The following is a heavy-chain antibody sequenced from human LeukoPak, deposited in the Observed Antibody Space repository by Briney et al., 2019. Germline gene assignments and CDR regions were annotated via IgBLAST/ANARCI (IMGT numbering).Heavy chain of an antibody. J-gene: IGHJ4*02. Sequence: GGSLRLSCAASGFTFSNYSMNWVRQAPGKGLEWVSSVSSGSTYMYYADSVKGRFTISRDNAKNSLYLQMNSLRAEDTAVYYCAKDKDYDSSGYCFDYWGQGTLVTVSS. V-gene: IGHV3-21*01. CDR2: VSSGSTYM. D-gene: IGHD3-22*01. CDR1: GFTFSNYS. CDR3: AKDKDYDSSGYCFDY.